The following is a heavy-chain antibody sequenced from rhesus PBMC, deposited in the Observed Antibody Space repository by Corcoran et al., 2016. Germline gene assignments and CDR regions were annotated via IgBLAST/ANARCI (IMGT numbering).Heavy chain of an antibody. Sequence: QLQLQASGPGLVKPSETLSLTCAVSGGSIPSNYWNCIRLSPGTGLEWIVRISGRGGRNDYNPTLKSRVTISTDTSKNQFSLKPSSVTAADTAVYYCVRRTNSPTGDSLDVWGRGILVTVSS. CDR2: ISGRGGRN. CDR1: GGSIPSNY. D-gene: IGHD4-29*01. V-gene: IGHV4-173*01. J-gene: IGHJ5-2*02. CDR3: VRRTNSPTGDSLDV.